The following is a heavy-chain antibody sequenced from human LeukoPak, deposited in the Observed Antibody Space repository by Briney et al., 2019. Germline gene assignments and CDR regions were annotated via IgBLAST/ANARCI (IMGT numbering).Heavy chain of an antibody. Sequence: SETLSLTCTVSGGSISSSSYYWGWIRQPPGKGLEWIGSIYYSGSTYYNLSLKSRVTISVDTSKNQFSLKLSSVTAADTAVYYCARSLMDIAVVPAASLGWFDPWGQGTLVTVSS. D-gene: IGHD2-2*03. J-gene: IGHJ5*02. CDR3: ARSLMDIAVVPAASLGWFDP. CDR1: GGSISSSSYY. CDR2: IYYSGST. V-gene: IGHV4-39*01.